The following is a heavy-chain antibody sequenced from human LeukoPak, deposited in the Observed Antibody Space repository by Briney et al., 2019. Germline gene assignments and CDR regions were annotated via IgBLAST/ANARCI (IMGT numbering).Heavy chain of an antibody. CDR1: GFTFSSYW. Sequence: GGFLRLSCAASGFTFSSYWMSWVRQAPGKGLEWVANIKQDGSEKYYVDSVKGRFTISRDNAKNSLYLQMNSLRTEDTALYYCAKDSSTTCFDSWGQGTLVTVSS. D-gene: IGHD2-2*01. CDR2: IKQDGSEK. J-gene: IGHJ4*02. V-gene: IGHV3-7*03. CDR3: AKDSSTTCFDS.